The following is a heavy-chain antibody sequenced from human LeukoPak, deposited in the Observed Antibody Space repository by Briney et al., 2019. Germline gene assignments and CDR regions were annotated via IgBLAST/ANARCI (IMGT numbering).Heavy chain of an antibody. CDR2: INPNSGGT. Sequence: GASVKVSCKASGYTFTGYYMHWVGQAPGQGLEWMGWINPNSGGTNYAQKFQGRVTMTRDTSISTAYMELSRLRSDDTAVYYCARTIETGTTFSEAAGFEFWGQGTMVTVSS. CDR1: GYTFTGYY. V-gene: IGHV1-2*02. J-gene: IGHJ3*01. D-gene: IGHD1-1*01. CDR3: ARTIETGTTFSEAAGFEF.